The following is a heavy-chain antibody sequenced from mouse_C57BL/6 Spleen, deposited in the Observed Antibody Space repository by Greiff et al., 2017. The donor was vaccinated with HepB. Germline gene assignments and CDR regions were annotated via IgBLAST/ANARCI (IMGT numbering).Heavy chain of an antibody. CDR2: IDPETGGT. D-gene: IGHD2-5*01. J-gene: IGHJ3*01. V-gene: IGHV1-15*01. Sequence: QVQLQQSGAELVRPGASVTLSCKASGYTFTDYEMHWVKQTPVHGLGWIGAIDPETGGTAYNQKFKGKAILTADKSSSTAYMELRSLTSEDSAVYYCTRGSDYSNYAWFAYWGQVTLVTVSA. CDR1: GYTFTDYE. CDR3: TRGSDYSNYAWFAY.